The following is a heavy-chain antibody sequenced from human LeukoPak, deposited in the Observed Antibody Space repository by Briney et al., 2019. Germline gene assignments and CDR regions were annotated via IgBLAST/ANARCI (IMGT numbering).Heavy chain of an antibody. CDR3: ARRYYDSSGYYYYYYYMDV. CDR1: GFTFSSYS. V-gene: IGHV3-21*01. CDR2: ISSSSSYI. D-gene: IGHD3-22*01. J-gene: IGHJ6*03. Sequence: GRSLRLSCAASGFTFSSYSMNWVRQAPGKGLAGVSSISSSSSYIYYADSVKGRFTISIDNAKNSLYLQMNSLRAEDTAVYYCARRYYDSSGYYYYYYYMDVWGKGTTVTVSS.